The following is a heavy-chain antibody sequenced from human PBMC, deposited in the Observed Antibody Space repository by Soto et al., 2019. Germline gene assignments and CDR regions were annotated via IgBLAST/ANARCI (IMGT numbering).Heavy chain of an antibody. J-gene: IGHJ4*02. CDR2: ITGSGGST. Sequence: GGSLRLSCAASGFTFSTYAMIWVRQAPGKGLEWVSVITGSGGSTYYADSVKGRFTISRDTSKNTLFLQMYDLRAEDTALYYCAKDGYCNGGSCYLYYLDSWGLGT. CDR1: GFTFSTYA. CDR3: AKDGYCNGGSCYLYYLDS. D-gene: IGHD2-15*01. V-gene: IGHV3-23*01.